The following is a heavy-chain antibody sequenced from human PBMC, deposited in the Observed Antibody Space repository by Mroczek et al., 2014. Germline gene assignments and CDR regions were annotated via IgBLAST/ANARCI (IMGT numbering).Heavy chain of an antibody. J-gene: IGHJ3*02. CDR1: GFTFSSYA. V-gene: IGHV3-30-3*01. D-gene: IGHD7-27*01. CDR2: ISYDGSNK. CDR3: ASPLGISDAFDI. Sequence: QVQLVESGGGVAQPGRSLRLSCAASGFTFSSYAMHWVRQAPGKGLEWVAVISYDGSNKYYADSVKGRFTISRDNSKNTLYLQMNSLRAEDTAVYYCASPLGISDAFDIWGQGTMVTVSS.